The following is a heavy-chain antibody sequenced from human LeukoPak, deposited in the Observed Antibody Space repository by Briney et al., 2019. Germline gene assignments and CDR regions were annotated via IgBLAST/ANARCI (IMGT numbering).Heavy chain of an antibody. CDR3: ARGLIAVAGLIDY. V-gene: IGHV3-48*03. CDR2: ISSSGSTI. D-gene: IGHD6-19*01. J-gene: IGHJ4*02. Sequence: GGSLRLSCAASGFTFSSYEMNWVRQAPGKGLEWVSYISSSGSTIYYADSVKGRFTISRDNAKNSLYLQMNSLRAEDTAVYYCARGLIAVAGLIDYWGQGTLVTVSS. CDR1: GFTFSSYE.